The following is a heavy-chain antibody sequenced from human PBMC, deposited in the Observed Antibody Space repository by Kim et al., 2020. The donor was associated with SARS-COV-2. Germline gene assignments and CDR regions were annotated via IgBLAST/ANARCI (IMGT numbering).Heavy chain of an antibody. Sequence: TPSPKSRVTISVDTSKNQFSLKLGSVTAADTAVYYCASLEVDSSGYYFDYWGQGTLVTVSS. J-gene: IGHJ4*02. CDR3: ASLEVDSSGYYFDY. V-gene: IGHV4-4*09. D-gene: IGHD3-22*01.